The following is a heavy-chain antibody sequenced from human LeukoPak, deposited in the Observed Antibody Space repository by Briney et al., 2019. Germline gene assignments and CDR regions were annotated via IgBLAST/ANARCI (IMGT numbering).Heavy chain of an antibody. CDR1: GDSIGANY. CDR2: INYRGNT. D-gene: IGHD2-2*01. J-gene: IGHJ5*02. Sequence: PSETLSLTCTVAGDSIGANYWNWIRQPPGRGLEWIAYINYRGNTNYNPYLKSRVTISVDTSKNQLSLTLRSVTAADTAVYYCARGGLGIVPATIGTFGPWGQGTLVTVSS. V-gene: IGHV4-59*01. CDR3: ARGGLGIVPATIGTFGP.